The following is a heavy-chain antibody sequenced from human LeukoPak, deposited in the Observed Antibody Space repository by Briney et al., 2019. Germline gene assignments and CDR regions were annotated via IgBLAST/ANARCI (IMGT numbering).Heavy chain of an antibody. V-gene: IGHV4-34*01. J-gene: IGHJ4*02. CDR2: IYHSGST. Sequence: SETLSLTCAVYGGSFSGFYWSWIRQPPGEGLEWIGEIYHSGSTNYNPSLKSRVTISVDTSKHQFFLKLSSVTAAETVVYYCGRVLVVDGSGWQYYFDYWGQGTLVTVSS. CDR1: GGSFSGFY. D-gene: IGHD3-10*01. CDR3: GRVLVVDGSGWQYYFDY.